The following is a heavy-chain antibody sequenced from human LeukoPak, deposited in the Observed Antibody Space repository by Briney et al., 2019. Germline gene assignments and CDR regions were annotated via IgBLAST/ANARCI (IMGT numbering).Heavy chain of an antibody. CDR3: AREEVVAGTGYYYMDV. CDR1: GFTVSSNE. V-gene: IGHV3-21*01. J-gene: IGHJ6*03. Sequence: GGSLRLSCAASGFTVSSNEMSWVRQAPGKGLEWVSSISSSSSYIYYADSVKGRFTISRDNAKNSLYLQMNSLRAEDTAVYYCAREEVVAGTGYYYMDVWGKGTTVTVSS. CDR2: ISSSSSYI. D-gene: IGHD6-19*01.